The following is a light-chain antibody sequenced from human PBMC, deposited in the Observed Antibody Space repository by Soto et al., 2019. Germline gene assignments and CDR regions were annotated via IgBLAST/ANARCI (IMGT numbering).Light chain of an antibody. CDR3: QQYSNYSPT. V-gene: IGKV1-5*01. Sequence: DIQMTQSPSTLSASPGDRVTITCRASQTINKWLAWYQHKQGKAPKLLIYDASNMETGVPSRFSGSGSGAHFTLSITSLQPEDFATYYCQQYSNYSPTFGQGTKVEIK. J-gene: IGKJ1*01. CDR2: DAS. CDR1: QTINKW.